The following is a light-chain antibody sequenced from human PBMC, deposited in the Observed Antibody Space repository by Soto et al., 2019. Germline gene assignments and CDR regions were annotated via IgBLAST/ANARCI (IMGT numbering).Light chain of an antibody. Sequence: DIVMTQSPLSLPVTPGEPASISCRSSQSLLQSNGYNYLDWYLQRPGQSPQLLIYLGSNRASGVPHRFSGSGSGTHFTLKISRVEAEDVGVYYCMQALQTPLTFGQGTKLDIK. CDR1: QSLLQSNGYNY. CDR2: LGS. CDR3: MQALQTPLT. J-gene: IGKJ1*01. V-gene: IGKV2-28*01.